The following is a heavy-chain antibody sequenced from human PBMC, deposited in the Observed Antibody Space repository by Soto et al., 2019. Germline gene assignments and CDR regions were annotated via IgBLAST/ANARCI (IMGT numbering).Heavy chain of an antibody. Sequence: QPXGSLRLSCAASGXTFSSYCMSWVRQAPGKGLELVANIKQDGSEKYYVDYVKGRLTISRDNDKNSLYLQMQSLRAEDTAVYYCPRDVARITMVRGVTIIPYYFDYWGQGTLGTVSS. CDR1: GXTFSSYC. D-gene: IGHD3-10*01. CDR3: PRDVARITMVRGVTIIPYYFDY. V-gene: IGHV3-7*01. CDR2: IKQDGSEK. J-gene: IGHJ4*02.